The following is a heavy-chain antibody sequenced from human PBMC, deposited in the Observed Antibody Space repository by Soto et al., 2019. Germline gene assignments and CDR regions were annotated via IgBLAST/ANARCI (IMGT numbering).Heavy chain of an antibody. CDR2: IYPGDSDT. CDR1: GYSFTTHW. Sequence: GESLKISCKGSGYSFTTHWIGWVRQMPGKGMDWMGIIYPGDSDTRSSPSFQGQVTISADKSNSTAHIPWSSLRASDTAINSCARPIRYWSGGKCYGYGMDVWGQGTTVTVSS. CDR3: ARPIRYWSGGKCYGYGMDV. D-gene: IGHD2-15*01. V-gene: IGHV5-51*01. J-gene: IGHJ6*02.